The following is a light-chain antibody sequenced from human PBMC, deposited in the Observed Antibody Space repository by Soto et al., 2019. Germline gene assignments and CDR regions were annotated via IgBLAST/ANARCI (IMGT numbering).Light chain of an antibody. V-gene: IGLV2-8*01. CDR3: SSYAGSNIHYV. J-gene: IGLJ1*01. CDR2: EVS. CDR1: SSDVGGYNY. Sequence: QSALTQPPSASGSPGQSVTISCTGTSSDVGGYNYVSWYQQHPGKAPKLIIYEVSKRPSGVPDRFSGSKSGSTASLTVSGLQAEDEADYYCSSYAGSNIHYVLGTGTKVTVL.